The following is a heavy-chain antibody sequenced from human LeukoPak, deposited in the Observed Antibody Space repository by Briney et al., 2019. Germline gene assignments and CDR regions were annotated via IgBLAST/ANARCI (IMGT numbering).Heavy chain of an antibody. Sequence: ASVNVSCKASGYTFTGYYMHWVRQAPGQGLEWMGWINPNSGGTNYAQKFQGRVTVTRDTSISTAYMELSSLRSEDTAVYYCARTATDDYDILTGYSWYFDYWGQGTLVTVSS. CDR2: INPNSGGT. D-gene: IGHD3-9*01. J-gene: IGHJ4*02. V-gene: IGHV1-2*02. CDR3: ARTATDDYDILTGYSWYFDY. CDR1: GYTFTGYY.